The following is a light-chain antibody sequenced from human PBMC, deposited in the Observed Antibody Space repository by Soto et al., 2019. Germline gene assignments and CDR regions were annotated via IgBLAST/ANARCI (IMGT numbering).Light chain of an antibody. CDR1: QSVSSNY. J-gene: IGKJ4*01. CDR2: TAS. V-gene: IGKV3-20*01. CDR3: QQYGSSPLLT. Sequence: IVLTQSPGTLSLSPGERATLSCRASQSVSSNYLAWYQQKAGQAPRLLIYTASSRATGIPDRFSGGGSGTDCTLTISRLEPEDFAVYYCQQYGSSPLLTFGGGTEVEIK.